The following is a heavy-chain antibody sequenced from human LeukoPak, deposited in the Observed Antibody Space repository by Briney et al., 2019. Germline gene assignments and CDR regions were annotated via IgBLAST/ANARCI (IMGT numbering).Heavy chain of an antibody. CDR3: ASELGHVIPFDI. Sequence: GASVKVSCKASGGTFSSYAISWVRQAPGQGLEWMGRIIPILGIARYAQKFQGRVTITADKSTSTAYMELSSLRSEDTGVYYCASELGHVIPFDIWAQGTMVTVSS. CDR2: IIPILGIA. V-gene: IGHV1-69*04. CDR1: GGTFSSYA. J-gene: IGHJ3*02. D-gene: IGHD2/OR15-2a*01.